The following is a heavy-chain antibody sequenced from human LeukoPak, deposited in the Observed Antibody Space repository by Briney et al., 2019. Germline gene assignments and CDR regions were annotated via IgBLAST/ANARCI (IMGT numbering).Heavy chain of an antibody. CDR1: GGSISSYY. CDR2: VYYSGST. V-gene: IGHV4-59*01. D-gene: IGHD3-3*01. CDR3: ARDFWSGYYPSNYGMGV. Sequence: SETLSLTCTVSGGSISSYYWSWIRQPPGKGLEWIGYVYYSGSTNYNPSLKSRVTISVDTSKNQFSLKLSSVTAADTAVYYCARDFWSGYYPSNYGMGVWGQGTTVTVSS. J-gene: IGHJ6*02.